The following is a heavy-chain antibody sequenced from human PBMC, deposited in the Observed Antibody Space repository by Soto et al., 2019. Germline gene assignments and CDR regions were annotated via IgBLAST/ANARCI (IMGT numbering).Heavy chain of an antibody. CDR1: GGSISRGGYS. CDR3: ASIYDSSGYYYGNNWFDP. V-gene: IGHV4-30-2*01. J-gene: IGHJ5*02. D-gene: IGHD3-22*01. Sequence: SETLSLTCAVSGGSISRGGYSWSWIRQPPGKGLEWIGYIYHSGSTYYNPSLKSRVTISVDTSKNQFSLELSSVTAADTAVYYCASIYDSSGYYYGNNWFDPWGQGTLVTVSS. CDR2: IYHSGST.